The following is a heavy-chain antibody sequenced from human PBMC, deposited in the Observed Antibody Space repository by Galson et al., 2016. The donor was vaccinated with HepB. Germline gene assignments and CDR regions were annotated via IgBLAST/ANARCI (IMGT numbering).Heavy chain of an antibody. CDR3: AKVPYGDYASAFDS. D-gene: IGHD4-17*01. J-gene: IGHJ4*02. CDR2: ISYNSGDET. V-gene: IGHV3-23*01. CDR1: GFSLETYA. Sequence: SLRLSCAASGFSLETYAMSWVRQAPGKGLEWVSAISYNSGDETYFADSVRGRFTISRDNSKDTLYLQMNSLRVEDTAVYFCAKVPYGDYASAFDSWGQGTLVTVSS.